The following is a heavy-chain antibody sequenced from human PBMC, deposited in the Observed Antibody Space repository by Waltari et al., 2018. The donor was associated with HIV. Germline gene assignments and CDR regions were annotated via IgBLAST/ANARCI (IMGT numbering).Heavy chain of an antibody. V-gene: IGHV5-51*01. CDR2: IYPGDSDT. CDR1: GYSFTSYW. CDR3: ARHREVTTMAAYYGMDV. J-gene: IGHJ6*02. D-gene: IGHD3-10*01. Sequence: EVQLVQSGAEVKKPGESLTISCKGSGYSFTSYWTGWVRQMPGKGLEWMGIIYPGDSDTRYSPSFQGQVTISADKSISTAYLQWSSLKASDTAMYYCARHREVTTMAAYYGMDVWGQGTTVTVSS.